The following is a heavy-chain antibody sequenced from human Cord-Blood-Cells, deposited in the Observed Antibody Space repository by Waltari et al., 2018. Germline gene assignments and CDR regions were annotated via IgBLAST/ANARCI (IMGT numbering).Heavy chain of an antibody. CDR2: IYPGDSDT. D-gene: IGHD3-3*01. CDR3: ARSDFWSGYAFDI. Sequence: EVQLVQSGAEVKKPGESLKISCKGSGYSFTSYWNGWVRQIPGKGLDWMGIIYPGDSDTSYSPSFQGQVTISADKSISTAYRQWSSLKAADTAMYYCARSDFWSGYAFDIWGQVTMVTVSS. V-gene: IGHV5-51*01. CDR1: GYSFTSYW. J-gene: IGHJ3*02.